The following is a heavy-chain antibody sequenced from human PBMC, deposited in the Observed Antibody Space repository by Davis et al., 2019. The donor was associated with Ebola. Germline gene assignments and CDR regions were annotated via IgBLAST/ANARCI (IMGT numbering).Heavy chain of an antibody. CDR3: ARDGLLTIFGVVGANYYMDV. Sequence: PGGSLRLSCAASGFTFSSYAMSWVRQAPGKGLEWVSAISGSGGSTYYADSVKGRFTISRDNAKNSLYLQMNSLRAEDTAVYYCARDGLLTIFGVVGANYYMDVWGKGTTVTVSS. J-gene: IGHJ6*03. CDR1: GFTFSSYA. D-gene: IGHD3-3*01. CDR2: ISGSGGST. V-gene: IGHV3-23*01.